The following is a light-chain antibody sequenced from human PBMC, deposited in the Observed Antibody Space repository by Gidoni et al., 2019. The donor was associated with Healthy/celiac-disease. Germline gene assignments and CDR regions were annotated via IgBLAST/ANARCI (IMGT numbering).Light chain of an antibody. CDR1: QSVSSD. CDR3: QQRSNWPPT. V-gene: IGKV3-11*01. J-gene: IGKJ5*01. Sequence: EIVLTQSPATLSLSPGERATLSCRVRQSVSSDLALYQQKPGQAPRLLLYDASTRATGIPARFIGSGSVTDFTLTISSLEPEDFAVYYCQQRSNWPPTFGQGTRLEIK. CDR2: DAS.